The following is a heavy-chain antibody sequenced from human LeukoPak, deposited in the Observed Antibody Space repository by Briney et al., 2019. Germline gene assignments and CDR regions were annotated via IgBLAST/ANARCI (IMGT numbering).Heavy chain of an antibody. V-gene: IGHV4-39*07. J-gene: IGHJ4*02. CDR1: GGSISSSSYY. CDR3: ARDQDTAMVHYFDY. CDR2: IYYCGST. Sequence: PSETLSLTCTVSGGSISSSSYYWGWIRQPPGKGLEWIGSIYYCGSTYYNPSLKSRVTISVDTSKNQFSLKLSSVTAADTAVYYCARDQDTAMVHYFDYWGQGTLVTVSS. D-gene: IGHD5-18*01.